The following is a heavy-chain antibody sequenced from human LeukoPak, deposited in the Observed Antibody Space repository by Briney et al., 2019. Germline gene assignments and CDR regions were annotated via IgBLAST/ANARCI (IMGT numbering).Heavy chain of an antibody. CDR1: GFTFSSYS. CDR3: ARDGCSSTSCQPGYKDYYYMDV. Sequence: GSLRLSCAASGFTFSSYSMNWVRQAPGKGLEWVSYISSSSSTIYYADSVKGRFTISRDNAKNSLYLQMNSLRAEDTAAYYCARDGCSSTSCQPGYKDYYYMDVWGKGTTVTVS. J-gene: IGHJ6*03. V-gene: IGHV3-48*04. CDR2: ISSSSSTI. D-gene: IGHD2-2*01.